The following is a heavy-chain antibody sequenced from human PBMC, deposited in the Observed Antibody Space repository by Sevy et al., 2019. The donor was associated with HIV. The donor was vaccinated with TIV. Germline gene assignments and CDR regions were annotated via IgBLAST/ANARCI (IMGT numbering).Heavy chain of an antibody. D-gene: IGHD4-17*01. J-gene: IGHJ4*02. CDR2: IWFDGSNT. Sequence: GGCLRLSCAASGFTFSSYGMHWVRQAPGKGLEWVALIWFDGSNTYYADSVKGRFTISRDIAKNSLHLQMNSLRGEDTAVYYCARSQEFYDHGDYGPAFMPDYWGQGTLVTVSS. CDR3: ARSQEFYDHGDYGPAFMPDY. V-gene: IGHV3-33*01. CDR1: GFTFSSYG.